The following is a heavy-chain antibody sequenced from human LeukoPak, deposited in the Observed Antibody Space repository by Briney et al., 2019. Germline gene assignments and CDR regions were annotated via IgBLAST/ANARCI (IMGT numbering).Heavy chain of an antibody. V-gene: IGHV3-53*01. CDR2: IYSGGNT. D-gene: IGHD6-13*01. CDR1: GFTVSSNS. Sequence: GGSLRLSCTVSGFTVSSNSMSWVRQAPGKGLEWVSFIYSGGNTHNSDSVKGRFTISRDNSKNTLYLQMNSLRAEDTAVYYCAKDIAAAGTEDYWGQGTLVTVSS. J-gene: IGHJ4*02. CDR3: AKDIAAAGTEDY.